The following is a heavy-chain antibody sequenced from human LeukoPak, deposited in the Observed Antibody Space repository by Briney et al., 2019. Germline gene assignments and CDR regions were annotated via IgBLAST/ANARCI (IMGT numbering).Heavy chain of an antibody. V-gene: IGHV4-34*01. Sequence: KTSETLSLTCAVYGGSFSGYYWSWIRQPPGKGLEWIGEINHSGSTNYNPSLKSRVTISVDTSKNQFSLKLSSVTAADTAVYYCARWADCGGDCYSMDYWGQGTLVTVSS. CDR3: ARWADCGGDCYSMDY. D-gene: IGHD2-21*02. J-gene: IGHJ4*02. CDR2: INHSGST. CDR1: GGSFSGYY.